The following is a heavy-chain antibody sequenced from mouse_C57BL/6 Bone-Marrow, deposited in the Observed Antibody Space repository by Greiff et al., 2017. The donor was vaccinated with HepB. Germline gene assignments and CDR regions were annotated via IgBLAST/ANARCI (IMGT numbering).Heavy chain of an antibody. CDR3: ARSWYYGSSLNYYAMDY. V-gene: IGHV1-52*01. J-gene: IGHJ4*01. Sequence: QVQLQQPGAELVRPGSSVKLSCKASGYTFTSYWMHWVKQRPIQGLEWIGNIDPSDSETHYTQKFKDKATLTVDKSSSTAYMQLSSLTSEDSAIYYGARSWYYGSSLNYYAMDYWGQGTSVTVSS. CDR2: IDPSDSET. D-gene: IGHD1-1*01. CDR1: GYTFTSYW.